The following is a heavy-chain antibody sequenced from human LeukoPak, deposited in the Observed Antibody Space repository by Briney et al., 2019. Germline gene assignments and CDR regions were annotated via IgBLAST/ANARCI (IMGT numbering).Heavy chain of an antibody. CDR1: GFTLITYW. J-gene: IGHJ6*03. CDR2: INQDGSEK. CDR3: TRVEETATTAAIIRKYSYYYYYMDV. V-gene: IGHV3-7*01. Sequence: PGGSLRLSCAASGFTLITYWMTWVRQAPGKGLEWVANINQDGSEKHYVDSVKGRFTISRDNAKNSLYLQMSSLRAEDTAVYYCTRVEETATTAAIIRKYSYYYYYMDVWGKGNTVTVSS. D-gene: IGHD4-11*01.